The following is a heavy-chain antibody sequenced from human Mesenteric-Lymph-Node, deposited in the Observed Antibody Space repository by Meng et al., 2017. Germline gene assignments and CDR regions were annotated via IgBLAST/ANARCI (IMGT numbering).Heavy chain of an antibody. CDR1: GFSLSTTGVG. CDR2: IFWDGGA. J-gene: IGHJ4*02. Sequence: SGPTLVKPTQTLTLTCSFSGFSLSTTGVGVGWVRQPPGKAPEWLALIFWDGGARYSPSLRSRLTITKDTSKNQVVLTMTNMDPVDTATYYCAHSLVIGYCSGGSCYSFVGFGYWGQGTLVTVSS. V-gene: IGHV2-5*02. CDR3: AHSLVIGYCSGGSCYSFVGFGY. D-gene: IGHD2-15*01.